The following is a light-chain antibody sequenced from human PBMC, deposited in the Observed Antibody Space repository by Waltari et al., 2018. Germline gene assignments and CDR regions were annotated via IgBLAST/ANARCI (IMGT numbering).Light chain of an antibody. CDR3: YSSAMSAFVV. CDR1: SSAIGSYHF. J-gene: IGLJ3*02. CDR2: EVT. Sequence: QSALTQPAPVSGSPGQSITISCTGTSSAIGSYHFVSWYQHHPGQAPKLILYEVTKRPSGVSDRFSGSKSGNTASLTISGLQAEDDADYYCYSSAMSAFVVFGGGTKLTVL. V-gene: IGLV2-23*02.